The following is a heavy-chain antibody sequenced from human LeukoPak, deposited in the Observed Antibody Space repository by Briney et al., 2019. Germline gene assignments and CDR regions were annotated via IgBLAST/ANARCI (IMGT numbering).Heavy chain of an antibody. J-gene: IGHJ4*02. CDR2: IYPGDSDT. D-gene: IGHD3-10*01. Sequence: ETGGSLRLSCKGSGYIFTTYWIAWVRQMPGKGLEWMGIIYPGDSDTRYSPSFQGQVTISADRPITTAYLQWSSLKASDTAMYYCARQNMVRGVHSDYWGQGTLVTVSS. CDR3: ARQNMVRGVHSDY. V-gene: IGHV5-51*01. CDR1: GYIFTTYW.